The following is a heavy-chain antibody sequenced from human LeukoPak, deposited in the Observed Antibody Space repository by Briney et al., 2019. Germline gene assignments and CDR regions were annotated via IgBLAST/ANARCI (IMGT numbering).Heavy chain of an antibody. CDR2: INPNSGGT. V-gene: IGHV1-2*06. D-gene: IGHD2-15*01. CDR3: AGGYCSGGTCYLVENWLDP. J-gene: IGHJ5*02. Sequence: ASVKVSCKASGYTLTAYYIYWVRQAPGQGLEWMGRINPNSGGTTYAQNYQGRVSMTGQMSIRTAYMELSRLRSDDPAVYCCAGGYCSGGTCYLVENWLDPWGQGTLVTVSS. CDR1: GYTLTAYY.